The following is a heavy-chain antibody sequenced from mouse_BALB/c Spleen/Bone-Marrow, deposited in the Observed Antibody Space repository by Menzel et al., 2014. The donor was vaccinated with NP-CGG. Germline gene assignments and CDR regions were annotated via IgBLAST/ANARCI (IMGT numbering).Heavy chain of an antibody. J-gene: IGHJ3*01. Sequence: VQLQQSGVELVRLGTSVKVSCKASGYALTNYWIEWVKQRPGQGLEWIGVINPGSGGINYNEKFKGKATLTADKSSNTAYMQLSSLTSDDSAVYFCARELGRGFAYWGQGTLVTVSA. D-gene: IGHD4-1*01. CDR3: ARELGRGFAY. CDR1: GYALTNYW. V-gene: IGHV1-54*01. CDR2: INPGSGGI.